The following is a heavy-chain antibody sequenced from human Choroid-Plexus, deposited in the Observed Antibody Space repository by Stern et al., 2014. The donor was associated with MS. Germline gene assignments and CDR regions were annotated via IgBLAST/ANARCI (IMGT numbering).Heavy chain of an antibody. CDR1: GFTFGSCA. D-gene: IGHD2-8*01. CDR2: VSHDGSYK. CDR3: AKDRQSLTYFFDH. V-gene: IGHV3-30*18. J-gene: IGHJ5*02. Sequence: VQLVESGGGVVQPGRPLRLSCVASGFTFGSCAMHWVRQAPGKGLEWVGGVSHDGSYKYYADSVKGRFTISRDNSQNTLYMHMSSLRPEDTAVYYCAKDRQSLTYFFDHWGQGSLVTVPS.